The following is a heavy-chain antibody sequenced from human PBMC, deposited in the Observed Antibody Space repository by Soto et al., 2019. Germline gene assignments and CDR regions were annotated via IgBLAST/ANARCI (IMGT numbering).Heavy chain of an antibody. Sequence: GSRRLSCAASGFSFSPYAMSWVRQAPGKGLEWVSSISGSGNKTYYADSVKGRFTISRDNSKDTLFLQMNGLSAEDTALYYCARGVRLHFDNWGQGTLVTVS. CDR2: ISGSGNKT. J-gene: IGHJ4*02. V-gene: IGHV3-23*01. CDR3: ARGVRLHFDN. CDR1: GFSFSPYA.